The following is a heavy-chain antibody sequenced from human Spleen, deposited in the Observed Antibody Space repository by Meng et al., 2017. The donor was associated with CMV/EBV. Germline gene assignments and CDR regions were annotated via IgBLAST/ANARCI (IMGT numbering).Heavy chain of an antibody. D-gene: IGHD6-19*01. CDR3: ARGGIAVAGIGDY. CDR2: ISSSSNYI. CDR1: GFTFSTYS. V-gene: IGHV3-21*01. Sequence: GGSLRLSCAASGFTFSTYSMNWVRQAPGKGLEWVSSISSSSNYIHYADSVKGRFTISRDNAKNSLYLQMNSLRAEDTAVYYCARGGIAVAGIGDYWGQGTLVTVSS. J-gene: IGHJ4*02.